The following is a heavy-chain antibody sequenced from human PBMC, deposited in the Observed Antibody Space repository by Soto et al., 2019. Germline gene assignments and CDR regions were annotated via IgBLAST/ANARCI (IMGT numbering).Heavy chain of an antibody. CDR1: GVSLSKGTMG. V-gene: IGHV2-26*03. D-gene: IGHD4-17*01. CDR2: FFSDGER. CDR3: ARFYADSHSQQYALDV. Sequence: SGPTLVNHKETLTQTWTISGVSLSKGTMGESWSRHPPWRALDCLAHFFSDGERSYSTSRQSRLTMSQDTSGTPVGLTLTNMDPQDTGTYFGARFYADSHSQQYALDVWGQGTPVTVSS. J-gene: IGHJ6*02.